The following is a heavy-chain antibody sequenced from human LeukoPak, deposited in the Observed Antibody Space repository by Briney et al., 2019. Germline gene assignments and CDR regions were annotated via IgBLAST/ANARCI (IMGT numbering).Heavy chain of an antibody. V-gene: IGHV4-4*07. Sequence: NTSETLSLTCTVSGGSISSYYWSWIRQPAGKGLEWIGRIYTSGSTNYNPSLKSRVTMSVDTSKNQFSLKLSSVTAADTAVYYCAREGEDVNTAMPFDYWGQGTLVTVSS. CDR2: IYTSGST. D-gene: IGHD5-18*01. CDR1: GGSISSYY. J-gene: IGHJ4*02. CDR3: AREGEDVNTAMPFDY.